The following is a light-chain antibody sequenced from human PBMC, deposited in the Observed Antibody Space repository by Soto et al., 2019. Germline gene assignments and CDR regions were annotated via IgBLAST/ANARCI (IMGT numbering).Light chain of an antibody. J-gene: IGKJ5*01. CDR1: QSVSTN. V-gene: IGKV3-20*01. Sequence: TESLATRSATPGQAAALSCRASQSVSTNLAWYQQKPGQAPRLLIYDASSRATGIPARFSGGGSGTDFTLTISRLEPEDFAVYYCQQYGSSPITFGQGTRLEIK. CDR3: QQYGSSPIT. CDR2: DAS.